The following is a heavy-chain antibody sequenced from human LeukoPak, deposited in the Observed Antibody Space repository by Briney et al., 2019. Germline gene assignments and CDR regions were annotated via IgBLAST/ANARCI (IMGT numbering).Heavy chain of an antibody. V-gene: IGHV1-69*13. CDR1: GGSLKNFA. CDR2: FNHIYGTT. Sequence: SVKVSCKASGGSLKNFAISWVRQAPGQGPEWMGGFNHIYGTTNYAQKFQGRVTITVDDSTNIAYLDLSSLRSDDTALYYCARRAEWFSWTRLDAFDIWGQGTKVTVSS. CDR3: ARRAEWFSWTRLDAFDI. J-gene: IGHJ3*02. D-gene: IGHD3-3*01.